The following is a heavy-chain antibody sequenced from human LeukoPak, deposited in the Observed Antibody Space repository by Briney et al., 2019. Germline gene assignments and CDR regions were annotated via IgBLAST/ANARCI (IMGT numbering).Heavy chain of an antibody. CDR3: ARNYYDSSGYFAFDY. Sequence: GASVKVSCKASGYTFNIYGISWVRRAPGQGLQWMGWISPYIGNTNYTQKFQGRVTMTTDTSTSTAYMELRSLRSDDTATYYCARNYYDSSGYFAFDYWGQGTLVTVSS. V-gene: IGHV1-18*01. J-gene: IGHJ4*02. CDR2: ISPYIGNT. D-gene: IGHD3-22*01. CDR1: GYTFNIYG.